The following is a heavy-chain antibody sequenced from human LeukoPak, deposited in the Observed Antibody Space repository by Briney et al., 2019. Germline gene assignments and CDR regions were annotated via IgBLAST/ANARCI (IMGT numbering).Heavy chain of an antibody. CDR2: NSANNGTT. CDR1: GYTFTSYG. Sequence: ASVKASCKASGYTFTSYGISWVRPAPGQGREWMGWNSANNGTTNYAQKLQGRVTMTTDTSTSTAYMELRSLRSDDTAVYYCARAGYCSGGSCLSGIPTKTNWFDPWGQGTLVTVSS. V-gene: IGHV1-18*01. CDR3: ARAGYCSGGSCLSGIPTKTNWFDP. D-gene: IGHD2-15*01. J-gene: IGHJ5*02.